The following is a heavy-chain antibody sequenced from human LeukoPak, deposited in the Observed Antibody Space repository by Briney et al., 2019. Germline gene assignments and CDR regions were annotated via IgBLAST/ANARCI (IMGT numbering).Heavy chain of an antibody. D-gene: IGHD3-10*01. Sequence: PGGSLRLSCSASGFTFTTYSMHWVRQAPGKGLELVSTINIKGDNTYYADSVKGRFTISRDNSRKTLYLQMSSLRAEDTAAYYCVKDLRGGGYYTSFDSWGQGTLVTVSS. CDR3: VKDLRGGGYYTSFDS. CDR2: INIKGDNT. J-gene: IGHJ5*02. CDR1: GFTFTTYS. V-gene: IGHV3-64D*09.